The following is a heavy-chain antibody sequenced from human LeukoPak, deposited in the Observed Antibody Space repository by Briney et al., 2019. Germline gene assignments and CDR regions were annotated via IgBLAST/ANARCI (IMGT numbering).Heavy chain of an antibody. CDR1: GGTFSSYA. V-gene: IGHV1-69*05. Sequence: ASVKVSCKASGGTFSSYAISWVRQAPGQGLEWMRGIIPIFGTANYAQKFQGRVTITTDESTSTAYMELSGLRSEDTAVYYCASNSEIAVAGTWGFDYWGQGTLVTVSS. CDR2: IIPIFGTA. CDR3: ASNSEIAVAGTWGFDY. J-gene: IGHJ4*02. D-gene: IGHD6-19*01.